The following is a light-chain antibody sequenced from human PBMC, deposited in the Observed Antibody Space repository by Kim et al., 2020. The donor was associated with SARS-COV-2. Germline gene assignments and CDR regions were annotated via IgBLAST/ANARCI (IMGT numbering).Light chain of an antibody. CDR2: QDT. CDR3: QAWDSSTVV. CDR1: TLGDKY. V-gene: IGLV3-1*01. J-gene: IGLJ2*01. Sequence: SVSPGQTASITCSGDTLGDKYACWYQQKPGQSPVLVIYQDTKRPSGIPERFSGSNSGNTATLTISGTRAMDEADYYCQAWDSSTVVFGGGTKLTVL.